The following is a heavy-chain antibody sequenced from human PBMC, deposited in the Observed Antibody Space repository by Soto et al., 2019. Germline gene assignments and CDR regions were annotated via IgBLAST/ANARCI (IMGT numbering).Heavy chain of an antibody. CDR1: GGTFSSYA. Sequence: SVKVSCKASGGTFSSYAISWVRQAPGQGLEWMGGIIPIFGTANYAQKFQGRVTITADESTSTAYMELSSLRSEDTAVYYCARAREGGSGSYYNSAIFDYWGQGTLVTVSS. J-gene: IGHJ4*02. D-gene: IGHD3-10*01. CDR3: ARAREGGSGSYYNSAIFDY. CDR2: IIPIFGTA. V-gene: IGHV1-69*13.